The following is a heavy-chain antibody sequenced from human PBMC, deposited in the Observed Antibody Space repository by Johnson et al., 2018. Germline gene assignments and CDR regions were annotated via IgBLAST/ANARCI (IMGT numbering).Heavy chain of an antibody. CDR3: GKGRSYSGAEYFHH. V-gene: IGHV3-9*01. CDR2: ISWQSVSV. CDR1: GFTFEDYA. D-gene: IGHD2-21*01. Sequence: VQLVQSGGGLVQPGRSLRLCCVTSGFTFEDYAMHWVRHSPGKGLEWVSTISWQSVSVLYGDSVEGRFTISRDNAKNSLYQQMDSLRVEDTAFFYCGKGRSYSGAEYFHHWGQGTLVTVSS. J-gene: IGHJ1*01.